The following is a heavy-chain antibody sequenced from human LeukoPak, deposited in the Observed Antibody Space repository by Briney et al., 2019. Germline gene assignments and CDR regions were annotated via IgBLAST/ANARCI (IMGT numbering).Heavy chain of an antibody. Sequence: ASVKVSCKASGYTFTGYSMHWVRQAPGQGLEWMGRINPNSGGTNYAQKFQGRVTMTRDTSISTAYMELSRLRSDDTAVYYCARVVWTGATGRYYFDYWGQGTLVTVSS. V-gene: IGHV1-2*06. CDR2: INPNSGGT. J-gene: IGHJ4*02. D-gene: IGHD1-7*01. CDR1: GYTFTGYS. CDR3: ARVVWTGATGRYYFDY.